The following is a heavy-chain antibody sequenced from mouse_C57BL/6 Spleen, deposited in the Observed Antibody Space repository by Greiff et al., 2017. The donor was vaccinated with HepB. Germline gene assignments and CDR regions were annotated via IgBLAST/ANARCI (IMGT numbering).Heavy chain of an antibody. V-gene: IGHV3-6*01. CDR2: ISYDGSN. J-gene: IGHJ1*03. CDR1: GYSITSGYY. CDR3: AKEGGDGYYWYFDV. D-gene: IGHD2-3*01. Sequence: EVKLMESGPGLVEPSQSLSLTCSVTGYSITSGYYWNWIRQFPGNKLEWMGYISYDGSNNYNPSLKNRISITRDQAKNQFFLKLNSVTTEDTATYYCAKEGGDGYYWYFDVWGTGTTVTVSS.